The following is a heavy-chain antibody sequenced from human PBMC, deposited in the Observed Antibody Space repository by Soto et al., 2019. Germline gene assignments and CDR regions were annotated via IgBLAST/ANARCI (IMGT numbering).Heavy chain of an antibody. CDR3: ARDRDGGVLDV. J-gene: IGHJ6*02. Sequence: EVQLVESGGGLVKPGGSLRLSCAASGFTFSSYSMNWVRQAPGKGLEWVSSISSSSYIYYADSVKGRFTISRDNAKNSLYLQMNSLRAEDTAVYYCARDRDGGVLDVWGQGTTVTVSS. CDR1: GFTFSSYS. V-gene: IGHV3-21*01. CDR2: ISSSSYI. D-gene: IGHD3-10*01.